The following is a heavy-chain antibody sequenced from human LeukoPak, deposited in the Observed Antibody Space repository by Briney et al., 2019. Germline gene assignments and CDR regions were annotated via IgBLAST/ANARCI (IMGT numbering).Heavy chain of an antibody. CDR2: ISWNSGSI. CDR1: GFTFDDYA. D-gene: IGHD1-26*01. CDR3: AKDSGSYSHLDY. V-gene: IGHV3-9*01. J-gene: IGHJ4*02. Sequence: GGSLRLSCAASGFTFDDYAMDWVRQAPGKGLEWVSGISWNSGSIGYADSVKGRFTISRDNAKNSLYLQMNSLRAEDTALYYCAKDSGSYSHLDYWGQGTLVTVSS.